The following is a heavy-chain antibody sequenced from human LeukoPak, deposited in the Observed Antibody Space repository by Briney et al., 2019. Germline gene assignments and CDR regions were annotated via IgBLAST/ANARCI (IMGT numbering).Heavy chain of an antibody. V-gene: IGHV4-59*12. CDR2: IYYSGST. J-gene: IGHJ4*02. D-gene: IGHD2-21*02. Sequence: MTSETLSLTCTVSGGSISSYYWSWIRQPPGKGLEWIGYIYYSGSTNYNPSLKSRVTISVDTSKNQFSLKLSSVTAADTAVYYCARPILPYCGGDCYSPFDYWGQGTLVTVSS. CDR3: ARPILPYCGGDCYSPFDY. CDR1: GGSISSYY.